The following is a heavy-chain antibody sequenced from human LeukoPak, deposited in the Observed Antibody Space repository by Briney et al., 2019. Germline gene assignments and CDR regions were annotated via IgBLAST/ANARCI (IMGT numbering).Heavy chain of an antibody. J-gene: IGHJ3*02. D-gene: IGHD3-16*01. CDR1: GYTFSSSG. Sequence: GASVTVSCKASGYTFSSSGISWVRQAPGQGLEWMGWISPYNDNTNYAQNLQGRVTMTTDTSTGTAYIELRSLRSDDTAVYYCAKMRGGLNALDIWGQGTMVTVSS. V-gene: IGHV1-18*01. CDR3: AKMRGGLNALDI. CDR2: ISPYNDNT.